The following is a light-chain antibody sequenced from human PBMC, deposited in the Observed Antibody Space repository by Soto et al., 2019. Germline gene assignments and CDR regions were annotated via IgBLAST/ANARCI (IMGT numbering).Light chain of an antibody. V-gene: IGKV1-5*03. J-gene: IGKJ2*01. CDR1: QSISSW. Sequence: DIQMTQSPSTLSASVGDRVTITCRASQSISSWLAWYQQKPGKAPKLLIYKASIESDVPSRFSGSGSGTEFTLTLSSLQPDDFATYYCQQYNNYSYTFGQGTKLEI. CDR3: QQYNNYSYT. CDR2: KAS.